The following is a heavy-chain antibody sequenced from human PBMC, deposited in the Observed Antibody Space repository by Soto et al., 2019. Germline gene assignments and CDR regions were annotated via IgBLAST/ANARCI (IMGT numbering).Heavy chain of an antibody. CDR2: ISAYNGNT. CDR1: GYTFTSYG. D-gene: IGHD3-22*01. CDR3: ARDRGVYDSSGYYSDY. V-gene: IGHV1-18*01. Sequence: ASVKVSCKASGYTFTSYGISWLRQAPGQGLEWMGWISAYNGNTNYAQKLQGRVTMTTDTSTSTAYMELRSLRSDDTAVYYCARDRGVYDSSGYYSDYWGQGTLVTVSS. J-gene: IGHJ4*02.